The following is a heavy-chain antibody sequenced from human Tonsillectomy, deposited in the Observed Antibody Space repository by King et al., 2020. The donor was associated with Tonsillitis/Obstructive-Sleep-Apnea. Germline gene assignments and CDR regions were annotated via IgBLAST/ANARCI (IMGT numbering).Heavy chain of an antibody. V-gene: IGHV3-48*03. D-gene: IGHD2-8*02. CDR3: AREVVVHATQNRHDDFDI. CDR1: GFTFSSYE. J-gene: IGHJ3*02. CDR2: ISSSGSTI. Sequence: VQLVESGGGLVQPGGSLRLSCAASGFTFSSYEMNWVRQAPGKGLEWVSYISSSGSTIYYADSVKGRFTISRDNAKNSLYLQMNSLRAEDTAVYYCAREVVVHATQNRHDDFDIWGQGTMVTVSS.